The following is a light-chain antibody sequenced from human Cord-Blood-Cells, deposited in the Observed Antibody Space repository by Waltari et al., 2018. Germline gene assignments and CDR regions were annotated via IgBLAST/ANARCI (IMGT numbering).Light chain of an antibody. J-gene: IGLJ2*01. Sequence: QSALTQPRSVSGSPGQSVTISCTGTSSDVGGYNYVSWYQQHPGKAPKLMIYDVSKRPSGVPDRVSCSKSGTTASLTISGLQAEDEADYYCCSYAGSYTVVFGGGTRLTVL. CDR2: DVS. V-gene: IGLV2-11*01. CDR3: CSYAGSYTVV. CDR1: SSDVGGYNY.